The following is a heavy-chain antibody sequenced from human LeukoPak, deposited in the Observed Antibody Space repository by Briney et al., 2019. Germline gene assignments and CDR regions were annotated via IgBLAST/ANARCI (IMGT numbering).Heavy chain of an antibody. J-gene: IGHJ4*02. V-gene: IGHV3-64*01. D-gene: IGHD3-22*01. CDR2: ISPNGVST. Sequence: GGSLRLSCAVSGFTFSRYAMHWVCQAPGKGLEYVSAISPNGVSTYYAHSVQGRFTISRDNSKNTLYLQVGSLRTEDMAVYYCARARLITTGKDYWGQGTLVTVSS. CDR3: ARARLITTGKDY. CDR1: GFTFSRYA.